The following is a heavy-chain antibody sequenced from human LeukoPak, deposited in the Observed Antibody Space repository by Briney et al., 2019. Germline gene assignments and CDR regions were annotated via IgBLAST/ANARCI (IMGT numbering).Heavy chain of an antibody. D-gene: IGHD2-15*01. CDR2: INPSGGST. Sequence: GASVKVSCKASGYTFSSYSMYWVRQAPGQGLEWMGIINPSGGSTSYAQKFQGRVTMTRDTSTSTVYMELSSLRSEDTAVYYCARGIVVVVAAIRRDHNWFDPWGQGTLVTVSS. CDR1: GYTFSSYS. V-gene: IGHV1-46*01. J-gene: IGHJ5*02. CDR3: ARGIVVVVAAIRRDHNWFDP.